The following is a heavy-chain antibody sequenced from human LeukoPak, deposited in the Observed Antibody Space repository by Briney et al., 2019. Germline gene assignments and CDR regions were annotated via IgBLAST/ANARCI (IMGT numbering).Heavy chain of an antibody. CDR2: IYSSGSA. Sequence: SETLSLTCNFSSDSMTYIFWSWIRQPAGKGLEWIWRIYSSGSAHYNPSLKSRVTMSVDTSKNQFSLNLSSVTAADTAVYYCARESMYDYGDGNYFFYYLDVWGQGTTVTVSS. CDR1: SDSMTYIF. J-gene: IGHJ6*03. V-gene: IGHV4-4*07. D-gene: IGHD4-17*01. CDR3: ARESMYDYGDGNYFFYYLDV.